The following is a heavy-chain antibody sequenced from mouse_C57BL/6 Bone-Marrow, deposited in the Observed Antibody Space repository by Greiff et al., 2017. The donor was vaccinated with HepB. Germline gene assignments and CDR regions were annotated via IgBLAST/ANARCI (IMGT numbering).Heavy chain of an antibody. Sequence: VKLQESGAELARPGASVKLSCKASGYTFTSYGISWVKQRTGQGLEWIGEIYPRSGNTYYNEKFKGKATLTADKSSSTAYMELRSLTAEDSAVYFCARNGTTVGATSWYFDVWGTGTTVTVSS. CDR3: ARNGTTVGATSWYFDV. CDR2: IYPRSGNT. D-gene: IGHD1-1*01. J-gene: IGHJ1*03. CDR1: GYTFTSYG. V-gene: IGHV1-81*01.